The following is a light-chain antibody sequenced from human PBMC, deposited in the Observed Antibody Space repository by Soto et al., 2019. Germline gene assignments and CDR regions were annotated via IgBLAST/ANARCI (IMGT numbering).Light chain of an antibody. CDR1: QSITDW. Sequence: GDRVTITCRASQSITDWLAWYQPKPGKAPKFLIYKASNLEGGVPSRFSGSGSGTEFTLTISSVQPDDFATYYCQYWNDYSWTFGQGTKVEIK. CDR3: QYWNDYSWT. V-gene: IGKV1-5*03. CDR2: KAS. J-gene: IGKJ1*01.